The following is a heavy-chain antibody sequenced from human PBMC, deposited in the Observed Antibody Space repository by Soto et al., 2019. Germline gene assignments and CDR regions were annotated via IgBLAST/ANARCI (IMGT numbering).Heavy chain of an antibody. CDR2: IYHSGST. J-gene: IGHJ3*02. Sequence: QLQLQESGPGLVKPSETLSLTCTVSGGSISSSSYYWGWIRQPPGKGLVWIGSIYHSGSTYYNPSLKSRDTITVDTSKHQSSLKLSSVTAADTAVYYCARHPPPFPKGDAFDIWGQGTMVTVSS. V-gene: IGHV4-39*01. CDR1: GGSISSSSYY. CDR3: ARHPPPFPKGDAFDI.